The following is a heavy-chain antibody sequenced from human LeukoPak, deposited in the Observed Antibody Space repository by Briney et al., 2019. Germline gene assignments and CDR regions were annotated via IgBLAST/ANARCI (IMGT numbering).Heavy chain of an antibody. CDR1: GFTFSVSG. CDR3: TRDLAMGALDS. Sequence: GGSLRLSCVVSGFTFSVSGMDWVRQAPGKGLEWVTGIAYDGSKKFYADSVKSRFAISRDDSKNTVYVEMSGLRAEDTALYHCTRDLAMGALDSWGQGSPVTVSS. CDR2: IAYDGSKK. J-gene: IGHJ5*01. V-gene: IGHV3-33*01. D-gene: IGHD3-16*01.